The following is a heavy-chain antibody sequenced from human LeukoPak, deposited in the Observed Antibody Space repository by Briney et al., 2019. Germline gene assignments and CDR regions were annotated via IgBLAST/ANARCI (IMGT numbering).Heavy chain of an antibody. CDR3: ARGGEGYNDDAFEV. J-gene: IGHJ3*01. V-gene: IGHV4-59*11. D-gene: IGHD5-24*01. Sequence: PSETLSLTCTVSGDSIRSHYCGWIRQSPGKGLEWLGHIYNSATTNYNPSFKSRVTISLDTSKNQFSLKMTSVTALDSAVYYCARGGEGYNDDAFEVWGLGTAVTVSS. CDR2: IYNSATT. CDR1: GDSIRSHY.